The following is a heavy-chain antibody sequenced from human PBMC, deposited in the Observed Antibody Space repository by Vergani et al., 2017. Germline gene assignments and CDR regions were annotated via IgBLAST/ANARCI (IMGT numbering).Heavy chain of an antibody. J-gene: IGHJ5*02. CDR2: IYTSGST. D-gene: IGHD4-23*01. V-gene: IGHV4-61*02. Sequence: QVQLQESGPGLVKPSQTLSLTCTVSGGSISSGDYYWSWIRQPAGKGLEWIGRIYTSGSTNYNPSLKSRVTISVDTSKNQFSLKLSSVTAADTAVYYCARGMEGNYGGNPYNWFDPWGQGTLVTVSS. CDR1: GGSISSGDYY. CDR3: ARGMEGNYGGNPYNWFDP.